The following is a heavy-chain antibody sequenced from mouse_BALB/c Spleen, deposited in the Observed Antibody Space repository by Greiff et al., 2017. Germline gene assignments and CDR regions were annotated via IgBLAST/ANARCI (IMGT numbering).Heavy chain of an antibody. D-gene: IGHD1-1*01. J-gene: IGHJ4*01. CDR1: GFTFSSFG. CDR2: ISSGSSTI. V-gene: IGHV5-17*02. Sequence: DVKLVESGGGLVQPGGSRKLSCAASGFTFSSFGMHWVRQAPEKGLEWVAYISSGSSTIYYADTVKGRFTISRDNPKNTLFLQMTSLRSEDTAMYYCARGTTVVHYYAMDYWGQGTSVTVSS. CDR3: ARGTTVVHYYAMDY.